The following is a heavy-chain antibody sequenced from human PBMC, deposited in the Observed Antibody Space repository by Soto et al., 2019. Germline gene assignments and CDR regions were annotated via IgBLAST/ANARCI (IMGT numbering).Heavy chain of an antibody. Sequence: QITLNESGPTQVNPRRTLTLTCTFSGFSLTTSGVGVGWIRQSPGKAPEWLALIYWDDDKRYSPSLKSRLTITKDTSKNQVVLTMADLDPADTATYYCAHRVLRTVFGLVTTTAIYFDFWGQGTPVAVSS. J-gene: IGHJ4*02. D-gene: IGHD3-3*01. V-gene: IGHV2-5*02. CDR2: IYWDDDK. CDR3: AHRVLRTVFGLVTTTAIYFDF. CDR1: GFSLTTSGVG.